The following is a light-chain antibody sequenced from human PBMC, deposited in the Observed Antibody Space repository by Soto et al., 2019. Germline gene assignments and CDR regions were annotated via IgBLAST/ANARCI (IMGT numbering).Light chain of an antibody. CDR1: SSDIAVYSY. Sequence: QSALTQPASMSGSPGQSITISCTGTSSDIAVYSYVSWFQQHPGKAPKLIIYDVSNRPSGVSSRFSGSKSGNTASLTISGLQAEDESDYYCSSYTITSTVVFGGGTKLTVL. CDR3: SSYTITSTVV. J-gene: IGLJ2*01. V-gene: IGLV2-14*01. CDR2: DVS.